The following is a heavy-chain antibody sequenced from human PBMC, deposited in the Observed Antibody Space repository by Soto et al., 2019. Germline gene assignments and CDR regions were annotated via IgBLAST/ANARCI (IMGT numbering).Heavy chain of an antibody. J-gene: IGHJ4*02. V-gene: IGHV3-23*01. CDR3: ARRTSSWDFDY. D-gene: IGHD6-13*01. Sequence: EVPFLESGGGLVQPGGSLRLSCAASGFTFSSYAMNWVRQAPGKGLEWVSVISGSDGSTYYADSVKGRFTISRDNSKNTLNLQMHSLRAEDTAVYYCARRTSSWDFDYWGPGTLVTVSS. CDR1: GFTFSSYA. CDR2: ISGSDGST.